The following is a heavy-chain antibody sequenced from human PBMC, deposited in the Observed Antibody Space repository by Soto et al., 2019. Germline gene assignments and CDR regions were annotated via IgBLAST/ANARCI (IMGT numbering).Heavy chain of an antibody. Sequence: QVQRVESGGGLVKPGGSLRVSCAASGFTFSDYYMSWIRQAPGKGLEWVSYISSSGSTIYYADSVKGRFTISRDNAKNSLYLQMNSLRAEDTAVYYCASLYGSGSYFGYYYGMDVWGQGTTVTVSS. CDR3: ASLYGSGSYFGYYYGMDV. J-gene: IGHJ6*02. CDR2: ISSSGSTI. D-gene: IGHD3-10*01. V-gene: IGHV3-11*01. CDR1: GFTFSDYY.